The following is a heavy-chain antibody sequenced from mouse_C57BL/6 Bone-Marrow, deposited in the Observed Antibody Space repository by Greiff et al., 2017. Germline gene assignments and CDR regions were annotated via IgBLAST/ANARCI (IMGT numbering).Heavy chain of an antibody. D-gene: IGHD2-3*01. CDR1: GYTFTSYG. J-gene: IGHJ1*03. CDR2: IYPRSGNN. CDR3: AGLLRFYWYFDV. V-gene: IGHV1-81*01. Sequence: QVQLQQSGAELARPGASVKLFCKASGYTFTSYGLSWVKQSTGQGLEWIGEIYPRSGNNYYNEKFKGKATLTADKSSSTAYMELRSLTSEDSAVYFCAGLLRFYWYFDVWGTGTTVTVSS.